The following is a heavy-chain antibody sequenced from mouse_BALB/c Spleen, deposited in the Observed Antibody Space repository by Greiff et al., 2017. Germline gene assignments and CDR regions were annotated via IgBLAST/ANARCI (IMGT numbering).Heavy chain of an antibody. CDR2: IRNKANGYTT. J-gene: IGHJ4*01. CDR1: GFTFTDYY. CDR3: ARKIYGNYVEYAMDY. V-gene: IGHV7-3*02. Sequence: EVKLVESGGGLVQPGGSLRLSCATSGFTFTDYYMSWVRQPPGKALEWLGFIRNKANGYTTEYSASVKGRFTISRDNSQSILYLQKNTLRAEDSATYYCARKIYGNYVEYAMDYWGQGTSVTVSA. D-gene: IGHD2-1*01.